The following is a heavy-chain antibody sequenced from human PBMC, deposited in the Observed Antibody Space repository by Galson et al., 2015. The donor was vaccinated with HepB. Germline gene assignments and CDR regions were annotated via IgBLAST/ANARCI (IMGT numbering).Heavy chain of an antibody. CDR3: ARAFRGGSSPYYYYYYYMDV. D-gene: IGHD6-6*01. V-gene: IGHV1-69*13. CDR2: IIPIFGTA. CDR1: GGTFSSYA. Sequence: SVKVSCKASGGTFSSYAISWVRQAPGQGLEWMGGIIPIFGTANYAQKFQGRVTITADESTSTAYMELSSLRSEDTAVYYCARAFRGGSSPYYYYYYYMDVWGKGTTVTVSS. J-gene: IGHJ6*03.